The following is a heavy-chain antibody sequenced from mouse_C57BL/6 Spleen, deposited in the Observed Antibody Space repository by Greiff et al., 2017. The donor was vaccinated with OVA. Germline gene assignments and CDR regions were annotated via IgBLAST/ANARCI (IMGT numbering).Heavy chain of an antibody. CDR1: GYSFTGYY. CDR3: AIIYYDYDGFAY. CDR2: INPSTGGT. V-gene: IGHV1-42*01. Sequence: VQLQQSGPELVKPGASVKISCKASGYSFTGYYMNWVKQSPEKSLEWIGEINPSTGGTNYNQKFKAKATLTVDKSSSTAYMQLKSLTSEDSAVYYCAIIYYDYDGFAYWGQGTLVTVSA. J-gene: IGHJ3*01. D-gene: IGHD2-4*01.